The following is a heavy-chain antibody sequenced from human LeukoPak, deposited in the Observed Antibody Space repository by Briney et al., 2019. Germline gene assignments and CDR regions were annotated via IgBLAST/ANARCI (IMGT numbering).Heavy chain of an antibody. CDR2: INHSGST. Sequence: SETLSLTCAVYGGSFSGYYWSWIRQPPGKGLEWIGEINHSGSTNYNPSLKSRVTISVDTSKNQFSLKLSSVTAADTAVYYCAGLXDYXDSHYYYYYMDVWGKGTTVTVSS. D-gene: IGHD4-17*01. CDR1: GGSFSGYY. V-gene: IGHV4-34*01. CDR3: AGLXDYXDSHYYYYYMDV. J-gene: IGHJ6*03.